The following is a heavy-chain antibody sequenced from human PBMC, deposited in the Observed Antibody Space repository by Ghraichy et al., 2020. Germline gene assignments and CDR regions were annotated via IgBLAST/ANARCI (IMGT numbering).Heavy chain of an antibody. CDR2: IYYSGST. CDR1: GGSISSYY. Sequence: SETLSLTCTVSGGSISSYYWSWIRQPPGKGLEWIGYIYYSGSTNYNPSLKSRVTISVDTSKNQFSLKLSSVTAADTAVYYCARGRDGYKFLGWFDPWGQGTLVTVSS. J-gene: IGHJ5*02. CDR3: ARGRDGYKFLGWFDP. D-gene: IGHD5-24*01. V-gene: IGHV4-59*01.